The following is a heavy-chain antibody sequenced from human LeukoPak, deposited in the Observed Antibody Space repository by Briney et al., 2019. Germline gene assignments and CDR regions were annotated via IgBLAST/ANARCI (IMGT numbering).Heavy chain of an antibody. CDR2: ISYDGSNK. Sequence: GGSLRLSCAASGFTFSSYGMHWIRQAPGKGLEWVAVISYDGSNKYYADSVKGRFTISRDNSKNTLYLQMNSLRAEDTAVYYCAKDSEEMATIWICIDYWGQGTLVTVSS. CDR3: AKDSEEMATIWICIDY. D-gene: IGHD5-24*01. V-gene: IGHV3-30*18. CDR1: GFTFSSYG. J-gene: IGHJ4*02.